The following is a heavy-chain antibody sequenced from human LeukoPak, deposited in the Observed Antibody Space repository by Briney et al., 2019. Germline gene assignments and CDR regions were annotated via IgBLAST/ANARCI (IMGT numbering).Heavy chain of an antibody. J-gene: IGHJ4*02. D-gene: IGHD6-19*01. CDR3: ATDRSYSSGWYGYFDY. Sequence: GASVKVSCKVSGYTLTELSMHWVRQAPGKGLEWMGGSDPEDGETIYAQKFQGRVTMTEDTSTDTAYMELSSLRSEDTAVYYCATDRSYSSGWYGYFDYWGQGTLVTVSS. CDR2: SDPEDGET. V-gene: IGHV1-24*01. CDR1: GYTLTELS.